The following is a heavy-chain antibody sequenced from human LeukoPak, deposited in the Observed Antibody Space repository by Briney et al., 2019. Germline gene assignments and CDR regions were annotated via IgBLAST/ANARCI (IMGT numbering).Heavy chain of an antibody. CDR2: TSYDGSNK. V-gene: IGHV3-30*04. Sequence: GGSLRLSCAASGFTFSSYSMHWVRQAPGKGLEWVAVTSYDGSNKSCADSVKGRFTISRDNSKNTLYLQMNSLRAEDTAVYYCARPRSSIYYYYGMDVWGKGTTVTVSS. J-gene: IGHJ6*04. CDR3: ARPRSSIYYYYGMDV. CDR1: GFTFSSYS.